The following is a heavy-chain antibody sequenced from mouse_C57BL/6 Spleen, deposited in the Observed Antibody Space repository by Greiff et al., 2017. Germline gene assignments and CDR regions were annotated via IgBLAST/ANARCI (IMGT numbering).Heavy chain of an antibody. CDR2: ISSGGDYI. Sequence: EVKLQESGEGLVKPGGSLKLSCAASGFTFSSYAMSWVRQTPEKRLEWVAYISSGGDYIYYAYTVKGRFTISRDNARNTLYLQMSSLKSEDTAMYYCTRDILHPYYYGSSYVYAMDYWGQGTSVTVSS. J-gene: IGHJ4*01. CDR1: GFTFSSYA. CDR3: TRDILHPYYYGSSYVYAMDY. V-gene: IGHV5-9-1*02. D-gene: IGHD1-1*01.